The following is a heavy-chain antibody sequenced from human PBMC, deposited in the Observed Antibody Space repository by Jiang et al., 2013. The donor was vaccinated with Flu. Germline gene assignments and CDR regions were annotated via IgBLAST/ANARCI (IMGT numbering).Heavy chain of an antibody. Sequence: QTLSLTCAISGDGVSSNSAAWNWIRQSPSRGLEWLGRTYYRSKWYNDYAVSVKSRISINPDTSKNQFSLQLNSVTPEDTAVYYCARGRHGDYVSLFEYWGQGTLVTVSS. V-gene: IGHV6-1*01. CDR3: ARGRHGDYVSLFEY. CDR2: TYYRSKWYN. CDR1: GDGVSSNSAA. D-gene: IGHD4-17*01. J-gene: IGHJ4*02.